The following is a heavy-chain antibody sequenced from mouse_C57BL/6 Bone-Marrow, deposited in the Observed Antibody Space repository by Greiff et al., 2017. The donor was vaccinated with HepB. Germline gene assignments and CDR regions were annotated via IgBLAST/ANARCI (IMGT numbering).Heavy chain of an antibody. J-gene: IGHJ2*01. V-gene: IGHV5-15*04. CDR3: ARRGLYSNYFDY. D-gene: IGHD2-5*01. CDR1: GFTFSDYG. Sequence: EVQLVESGGGLVQPGGSLKLSCAASGFTFSDYGMAWVRQAPRKGPEWVAFISNLAYSIYYADTVTGRFTISRENAKNTLYLEMSSLRSEDTAMYYCARRGLYSNYFDYWGQGTTLTVSS. CDR2: ISNLAYSI.